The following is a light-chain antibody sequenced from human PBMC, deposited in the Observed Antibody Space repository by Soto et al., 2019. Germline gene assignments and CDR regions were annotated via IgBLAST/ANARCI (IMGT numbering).Light chain of an antibody. CDR1: SSDVGGYNY. J-gene: IGLJ2*01. CDR2: DVS. CDR3: SSYTSSSTLV. V-gene: IGLV2-14*03. Sequence: QSVLTQPASVSGSPGQSITISCIGTSSDVGGYNYVSWYRQHPGKAPQLMICDVSDRPSGVSNRFSGSKSGNTASLTISGLQAEDEADYYCSSYTSSSTLVFGGGTKLTVL.